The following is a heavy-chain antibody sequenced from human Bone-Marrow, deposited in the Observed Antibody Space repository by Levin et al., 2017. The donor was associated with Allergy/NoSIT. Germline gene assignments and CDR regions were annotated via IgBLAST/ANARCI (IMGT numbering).Heavy chain of an antibody. CDR2: ISGSGGST. J-gene: IGHJ4*02. Sequence: GGSLRLSCAASGFTFSNYAMSWVRQAPGKGLEWVSAISGSGGSTYYADSVKGRFTISRDNSKNTLYLQMNSLRAEDTAVYYCAKDGPFYCTSSSCYYGFNYFDYWGQGTLVTVSS. CDR1: GFTFSNYA. D-gene: IGHD2-2*01. V-gene: IGHV3-23*01. CDR3: AKDGPFYCTSSSCYYGFNYFDY.